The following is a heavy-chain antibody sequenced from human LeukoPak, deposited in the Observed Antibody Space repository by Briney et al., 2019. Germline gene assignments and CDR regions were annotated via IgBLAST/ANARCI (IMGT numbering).Heavy chain of an antibody. V-gene: IGHV1-18*01. CDR1: GYTFTTYN. CDR3: ARETVTGFGVGQFDY. Sequence: ASVKVSCKASGYTFTTYNIHWVRQAPGQGLEWMGWVSPYNDNTIYAQTFEGRVTLTTDTSTSTAYMELRSLRSDDTAVYYCARETVTGFGVGQFDYWGQGTLVTVSS. D-gene: IGHD3-3*01. J-gene: IGHJ4*02. CDR2: VSPYNDNT.